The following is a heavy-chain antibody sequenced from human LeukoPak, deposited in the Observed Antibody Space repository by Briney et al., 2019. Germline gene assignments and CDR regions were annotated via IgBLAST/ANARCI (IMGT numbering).Heavy chain of an antibody. J-gene: IGHJ4*02. CDR2: ISGSGGST. D-gene: IGHD6-13*01. CDR1: GFTFSSYA. CDR3: AKEKGYSSTWLEN. Sequence: GGPLRLSCAASGFTFSSYAMSWVRQAPGKGLEWVSAISGSGGSTYYADSVKGRFTISRDNSKNTLYLQMNSLRVEDTALYYCAKEKGYSSTWLENWGQGTLVTVSS. V-gene: IGHV3-23*01.